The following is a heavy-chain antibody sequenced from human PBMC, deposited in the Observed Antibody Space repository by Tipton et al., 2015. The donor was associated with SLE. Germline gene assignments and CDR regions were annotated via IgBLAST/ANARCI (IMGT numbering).Heavy chain of an antibody. CDR1: NGSITSLYDY. D-gene: IGHD6-19*01. Sequence: TLSLTCTVSNGSITSLYDYWGWVRQPPGKGLEWLGSVFYGGRYYYNASLRSRVTISVDTVKTQVSLKLTSVTAAATAVYYCASLLWGGWPFDHWGQGTLVTVSS. CDR3: ASLLWGGWPFDH. CDR2: VFYGGRY. V-gene: IGHV4-39*07. J-gene: IGHJ4*02.